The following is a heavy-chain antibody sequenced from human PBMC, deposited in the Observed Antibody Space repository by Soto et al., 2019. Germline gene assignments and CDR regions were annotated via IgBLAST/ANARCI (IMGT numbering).Heavy chain of an antibody. D-gene: IGHD6-19*01. CDR2: INHSGST. V-gene: IGHV4-34*01. CDR3: ARPTRQWLGLRYYYGMDV. Sequence: SETLSLTCAVYGGSFSGYYWTWIRQPPGTGLEWIGEINHSGSTNYNPSLKSRVTISVDTSKNQFSLKLSSVTAADTAVYYCARPTRQWLGLRYYYGMDVWGQGTTVTVSS. J-gene: IGHJ6*02. CDR1: GGSFSGYY.